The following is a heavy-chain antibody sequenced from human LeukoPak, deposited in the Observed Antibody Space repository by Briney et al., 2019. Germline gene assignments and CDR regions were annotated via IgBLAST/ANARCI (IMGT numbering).Heavy chain of an antibody. V-gene: IGHV4-34*01. D-gene: IGHD5-12*01. CDR1: GGSFSGYY. CDR2: INHSGNT. CDR3: ARGRRRGYSGLNWFDP. J-gene: IGHJ5*02. Sequence: PSETLSLTCAVYGGSFSGYYWTWIRRPPGKGLEWIGEINHSGNTNYNPSLKSRVTISVDTSKNQFSLKLSSVTAADTAVYYCARGRRRGYSGLNWFDPWGQGTLVTVSS.